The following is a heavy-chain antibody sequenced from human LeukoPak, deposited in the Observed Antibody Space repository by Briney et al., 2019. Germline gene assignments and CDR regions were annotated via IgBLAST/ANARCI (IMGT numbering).Heavy chain of an antibody. D-gene: IGHD3-22*01. CDR2: IKQDGSEK. Sequence: GGSLRLSCAASGFTFGSYWMSWVRQAPGKGLEWVANIKQDGSEKYYVDSVKGRFTISRDNAKNSLYLQMNSLRAEDTAVYYCARVFVRNYDSSGYHDYWGQGTLVTVSS. V-gene: IGHV3-7*01. CDR1: GFTFGSYW. CDR3: ARVFVRNYDSSGYHDY. J-gene: IGHJ4*02.